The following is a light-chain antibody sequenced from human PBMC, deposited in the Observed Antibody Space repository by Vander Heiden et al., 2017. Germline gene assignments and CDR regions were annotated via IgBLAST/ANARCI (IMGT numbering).Light chain of an antibody. V-gene: IGKV1-5*03. Sequence: DIQMTQSPSTLSASVGDRVTITCRASQSISSWLAWYQQKPVKAPKLLIYKASSLESGVPSRYSGSGSGTEFTLTISSLQPDDFATYYCQQYNSYSAYTFGQGTKLEIK. CDR1: QSISSW. CDR3: QQYNSYSAYT. CDR2: KAS. J-gene: IGKJ2*01.